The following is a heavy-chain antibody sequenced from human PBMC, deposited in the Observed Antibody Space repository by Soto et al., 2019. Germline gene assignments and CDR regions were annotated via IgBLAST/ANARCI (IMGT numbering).Heavy chain of an antibody. CDR2: ISDDGSST. V-gene: IGHV3-74*01. J-gene: IGHJ5*02. D-gene: IGHD3-10*01. CDR3: ATQVGFGT. Sequence: EVQLVESGGGQVQPGGSLRLSCAASGYTFKSYWMHWVRQVPGKGLVWVSRISDDGSSTTYADSVKGRFTISRDNARNTLYLQMNNLRAEDTAVYYCATQVGFGTWGQGTLVTVSS. CDR1: GYTFKSYW.